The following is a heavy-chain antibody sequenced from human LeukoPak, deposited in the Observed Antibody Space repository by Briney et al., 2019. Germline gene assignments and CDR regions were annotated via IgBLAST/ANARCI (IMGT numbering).Heavy chain of an antibody. D-gene: IGHD3-22*01. Sequence: PGGSLRLSCAASGFTVSSNYMSWVRQAPGKGLEWVSAISGSGGSTYYADSVKGRFTISRDNSKNTLYLQMNSLRAEDTAVYYCARGRDYYDSSGYTSHDAFDIWGQGTMVTVSS. J-gene: IGHJ3*02. CDR2: ISGSGGST. CDR3: ARGRDYYDSSGYTSHDAFDI. V-gene: IGHV3-53*05. CDR1: GFTVSSNY.